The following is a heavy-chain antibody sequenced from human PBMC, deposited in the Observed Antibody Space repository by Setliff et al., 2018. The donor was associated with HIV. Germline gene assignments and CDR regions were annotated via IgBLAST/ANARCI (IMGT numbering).Heavy chain of an antibody. Sequence: ASVTVPCQDSGYTFTAYYLHWVRQAPGQGPDWMAWINPRNGATTYAQEFQGRVPVTRDTSISTVHLDLPRLTADDTAIYYCVRVAVTGRGLAYWGQGTRVTVSS. CDR2: INPRNGAT. CDR1: GYTFTAYY. CDR3: VRVAVTGRGLAY. D-gene: IGHD6-19*01. V-gene: IGHV1-2*02. J-gene: IGHJ4*02.